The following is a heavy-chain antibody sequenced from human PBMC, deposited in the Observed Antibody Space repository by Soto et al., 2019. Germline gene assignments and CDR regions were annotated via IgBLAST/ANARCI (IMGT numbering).Heavy chain of an antibody. CDR1: GYSFTKYW. V-gene: IGHV5-10-1*01. CDR2: IDPSDSFN. CDR3: ARHKGTVTQAFDI. Sequence: PGESLKISCKASGYSFTKYWISWVRQKPGKGLELMVKIDPSDSFNNYSPPFQGHVTISVDKSITTAYLQWSSLKASDTAIYYCARHKGTVTQAFDIWGQGTMVTVSS. J-gene: IGHJ3*02. D-gene: IGHD4-17*01.